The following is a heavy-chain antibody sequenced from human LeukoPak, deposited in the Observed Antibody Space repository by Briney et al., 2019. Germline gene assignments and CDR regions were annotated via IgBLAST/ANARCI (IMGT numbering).Heavy chain of an antibody. Sequence: PGRSLRLSCAASGFTFDDYAMHWVRQAPGKGLEWVSGISWNSGSIGYADSVKGRFTISRDNAKNSLYLQMNSLRAEDTALYYCAKVYSSNWWGQGTLVTVSS. D-gene: IGHD6-13*01. CDR2: ISWNSGSI. J-gene: IGHJ4*02. V-gene: IGHV3-9*01. CDR1: GFTFDDYA. CDR3: AKVYSSNW.